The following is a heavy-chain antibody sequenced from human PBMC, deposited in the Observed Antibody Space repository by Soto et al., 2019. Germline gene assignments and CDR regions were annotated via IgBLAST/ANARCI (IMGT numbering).Heavy chain of an antibody. V-gene: IGHV4-31*03. D-gene: IGHD2-15*01. J-gene: IGHJ4*02. CDR2: IYYSGST. Sequence: KASETLSLTCTVSGGSISSGGYYWSWIRQHPGKGLEWIGYIYYSGSTYYNPSLKSRVTISVDTSKNQFSLKLSSVTAADTAVYSCERVGVVDATFPFDYWGQGTLVTVSS. CDR3: ERVGVVDATFPFDY. CDR1: GGSISSGGYY.